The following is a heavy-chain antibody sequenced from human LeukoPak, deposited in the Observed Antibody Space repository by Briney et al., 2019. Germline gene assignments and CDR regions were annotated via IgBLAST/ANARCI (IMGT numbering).Heavy chain of an antibody. CDR2: ILYSGNT. J-gene: IGHJ5*02. CDR3: VRAHSSGWPHMFDP. CDR1: GGSISSFY. D-gene: IGHD6-19*01. Sequence: SETLSLTCTVSGGSISSFYWSWIRQPPGKGLEWIGYILYSGNTNYNPSLKSRVTISLDTSKNQFSLKLSSVTAADTAVYYCVRAHSSGWPHMFDPWGQGTLVTVPS. V-gene: IGHV4-59*01.